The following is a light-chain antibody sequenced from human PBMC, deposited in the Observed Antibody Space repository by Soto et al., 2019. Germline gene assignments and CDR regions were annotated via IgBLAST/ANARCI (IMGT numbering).Light chain of an antibody. J-gene: IGKJ1*01. Sequence: IQMTQSPSSLSASVEDRVIITFRASQSISNHLGWYQHKPGKAPKLLIYGASTLQSGVPSRFAGSGSGTDFTLTISGLQPEDYASYFCLQDRTHFWAFGQGTKVDIK. CDR3: LQDRTHFWA. CDR1: QSISNH. V-gene: IGKV1-6*01. CDR2: GAS.